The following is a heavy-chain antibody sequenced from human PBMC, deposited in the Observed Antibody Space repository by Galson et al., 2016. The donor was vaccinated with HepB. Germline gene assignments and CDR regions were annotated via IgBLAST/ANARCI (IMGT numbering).Heavy chain of an antibody. CDR3: AREGTNKAVAATAFDY. CDR2: ISSGSSYI. D-gene: IGHD6-19*01. Sequence: SLRLSCAASGFTFSSSTLNWVRQAPGKGLEWVSSISSGSSYIYYADSLKGRFTISRDNSKNALSLQMNSLRAEDTAVYYCAREGTNKAVAATAFDYWGQGTLVTVSS. CDR1: GFTFSSST. V-gene: IGHV3-21*01. J-gene: IGHJ4*02.